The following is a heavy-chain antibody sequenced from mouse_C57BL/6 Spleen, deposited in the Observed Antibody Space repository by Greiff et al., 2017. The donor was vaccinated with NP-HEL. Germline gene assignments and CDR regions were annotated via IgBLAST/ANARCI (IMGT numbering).Heavy chain of an antibody. D-gene: IGHD2-5*01. CDR2: INPYNGGT. CDR1: GYTFTDYY. V-gene: IGHV1-19*01. J-gene: IGHJ2*01. Sequence: EVQLQQSGPVLVKPGASVKMSCKASGYTFTDYYMNWVKQSHGKSLEWIGVINPYNGGTSYNQKFKGKATLTVDKSSSTAYMELNSLTSEDSAVYYCARSGYSIYGGGYYFDYWGQGTTLTVSS. CDR3: ARSGYSIYGGGYYFDY.